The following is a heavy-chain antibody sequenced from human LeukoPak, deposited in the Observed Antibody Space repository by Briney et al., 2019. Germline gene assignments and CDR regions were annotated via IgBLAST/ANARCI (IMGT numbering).Heavy chain of an antibody. V-gene: IGHV3-73*01. Sequence: GGSLRLSCAASGFTFSGSAMHWVRQASGKGLEWVGRIRSKANSYATAYAASVKGRFTISRDDSKNTAYLQMNSLKTEDTAVYYCTILYVVPAATPNHYYYMDVWGKGTTVTVSS. CDR2: IRSKANSYAT. D-gene: IGHD2-2*01. CDR3: TILYVVPAATPNHYYYMDV. J-gene: IGHJ6*03. CDR1: GFTFSGSA.